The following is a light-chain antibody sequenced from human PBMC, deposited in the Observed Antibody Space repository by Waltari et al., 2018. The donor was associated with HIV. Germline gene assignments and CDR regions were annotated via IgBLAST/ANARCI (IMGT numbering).Light chain of an antibody. CDR3: ETWDTHTEV. CDR2: LEGSGSY. V-gene: IGLV4-60*03. J-gene: IGLJ3*02. Sequence: QPVLTQSSSASASLGSSVILTCTLDRDTSTSIHTWHRQQPGQAPPYLMKLEGSGSYKRGSAVPDRFSGSSSGADRYLSISNRQSEDEADYYCETWDTHTEVFGGGTKLTVL. CDR1: RDTSTSI.